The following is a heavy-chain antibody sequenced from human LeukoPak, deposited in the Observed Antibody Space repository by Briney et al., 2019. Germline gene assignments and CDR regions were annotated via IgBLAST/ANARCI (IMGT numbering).Heavy chain of an antibody. CDR3: ARPRYCSGGSCPWRYYYYYMDV. CDR1: GGSFSGYY. J-gene: IGHJ6*03. V-gene: IGHV4-34*01. D-gene: IGHD2-15*01. Sequence: SETLSLTCAVYGGSFSGYYWSWLRQPPGKGLEWVGEINHSGSTNYNPSLKSRVTISVDTSKNQFSLKLSSVTAADTAVYYCARPRYCSGGSCPWRYYYYYMDVWGKGTTVTVSS. CDR2: INHSGST.